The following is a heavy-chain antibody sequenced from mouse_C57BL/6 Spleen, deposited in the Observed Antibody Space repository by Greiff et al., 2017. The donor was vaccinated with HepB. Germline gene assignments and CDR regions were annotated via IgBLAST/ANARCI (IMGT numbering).Heavy chain of an antibody. CDR2: IWTGGGT. J-gene: IGHJ1*03. CDR1: GFSLTSYA. D-gene: IGHD1-1*01. Sequence: VKLMESGPGLVAPSQSLSITCTVSGFSLTSYAISWVRQPPGKGLEWLGVIWTGGGTNYNSARKSRLSISKDNSKSQVFLKMNSLQTDDTARYYCARYYYGSSSSYWYFDVWGTGTTVTVSS. V-gene: IGHV2-9-1*01. CDR3: ARYYYGSSSSYWYFDV.